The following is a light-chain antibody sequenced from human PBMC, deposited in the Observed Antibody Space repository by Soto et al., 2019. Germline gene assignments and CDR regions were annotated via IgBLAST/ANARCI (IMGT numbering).Light chain of an antibody. V-gene: IGLV2-14*01. CDR2: DVS. CDR3: SSYSSRSTRYV. CDR1: SGDVGTYNY. J-gene: IGLJ1*01. Sequence: SVLTQPASVSGSPGQSITISCTGTSGDVGTYNYVSWYLQHPGKAPKLMIYDVSNRPSGVSNRLSGSKSGNTASLTISGLQAEDEADYYCSSYSSRSTRYVFGTGTKVTVL.